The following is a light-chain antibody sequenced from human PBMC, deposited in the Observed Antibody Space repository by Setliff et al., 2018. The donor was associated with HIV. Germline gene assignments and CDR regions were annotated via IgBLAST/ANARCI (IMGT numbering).Light chain of an antibody. V-gene: IGLV2-23*02. J-gene: IGLJ1*01. Sequence: QSALAQPASVSGSPGQSITISCTGTSSDVGNYNLVSWYQHHPGKAPKLMISEVSKRPSGVSNRFSGSRSGNTASLTISGLQAEDEADYYCCSYAGTITFYVFGTGTKVTVL. CDR2: EVS. CDR3: CSYAGTITFYV. CDR1: SSDVGNYNL.